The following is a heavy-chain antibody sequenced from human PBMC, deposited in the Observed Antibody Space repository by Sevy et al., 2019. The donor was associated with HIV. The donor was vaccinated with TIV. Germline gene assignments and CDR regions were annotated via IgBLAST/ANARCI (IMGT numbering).Heavy chain of an antibody. J-gene: IGHJ4*02. CDR3: ARVPDSGGRGRADY. CDR2: ISSRGVYE. V-gene: IGHV3-21*01. CDR1: GFSFNTYT. D-gene: IGHD1-26*01. Sequence: GGSLRLSCAASGFSFNTYTFYWVRQAPGEGLEGISSISSRGVYEYYADSVRGRFTISRDNAKNSLSLQMNGLRVEDTGVYYCARVPDSGGRGRADYWGQGTRVTVSS.